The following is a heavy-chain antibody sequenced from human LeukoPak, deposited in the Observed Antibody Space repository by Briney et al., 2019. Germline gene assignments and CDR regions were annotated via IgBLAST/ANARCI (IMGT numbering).Heavy chain of an antibody. D-gene: IGHD3-3*01. CDR2: ISDSGNS. Sequence: SETLSLTCTVSGGSISSRSYYWGWIRQPPGKGLVWIGKISDSGNSYYSPSLRSRVTISIDTSKNQFSLKLSSVTAADTAVYYCARTDYDFWSGYFDPWGQGTLVTVSS. CDR1: GGSISSRSYY. V-gene: IGHV4-39*01. J-gene: IGHJ5*02. CDR3: ARTDYDFWSGYFDP.